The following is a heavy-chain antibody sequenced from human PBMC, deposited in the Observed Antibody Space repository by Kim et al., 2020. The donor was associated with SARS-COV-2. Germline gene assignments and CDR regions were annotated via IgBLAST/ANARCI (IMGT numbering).Heavy chain of an antibody. CDR1: GFDFTGAW. V-gene: IGHV3-15*01. D-gene: IGHD6-13*01. Sequence: GGSLRLSCAASGFDFTGAWMSWVRQAPGKGLEWIGRIRSKTDGGRIDHAAPVKGRFGISRDDSKNILFLQMNSLKTEDTAVYYCKTSHLATADDDHWGQGTLVTVSS. CDR2: IRSKTDGGRI. CDR3: KTSHLATADDDH. J-gene: IGHJ4*02.